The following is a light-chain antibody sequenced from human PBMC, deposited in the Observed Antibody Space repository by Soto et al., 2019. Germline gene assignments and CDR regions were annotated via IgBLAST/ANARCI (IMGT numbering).Light chain of an antibody. V-gene: IGLV2-14*01. CDR2: EVS. J-gene: IGLJ1*01. Sequence: QSVLPQPASVSGSPGQSITISCTGTSSDVGGYDYVSWYQHHPGKAPKLTIYEVSNRPSGVSNRFSGSKSGNTASLTISGLQAEDEAEYYCSSYTSSSTDVFGTGTKVTVL. CDR1: SSDVGGYDY. CDR3: SSYTSSSTDV.